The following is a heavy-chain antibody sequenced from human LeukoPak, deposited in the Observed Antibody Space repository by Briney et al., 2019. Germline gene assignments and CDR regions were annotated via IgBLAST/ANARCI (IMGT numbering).Heavy chain of an antibody. CDR2: IRQLGNEK. D-gene: IGHD4-17*01. J-gene: IGHJ4*02. CDR3: TRDYWDYGDYFSDF. CDR1: GFTFSSYW. V-gene: IGHV3-7*01. Sequence: GGSLRLSCAASGFTFSSYWMSWVRQAPGKGLEWVANIRQLGNEKYYVDSEKGRFTISRDNAKNSLYLQMNSLRAEDTAVYYCTRDYWDYGDYFSDFWGPGTQVTVSS.